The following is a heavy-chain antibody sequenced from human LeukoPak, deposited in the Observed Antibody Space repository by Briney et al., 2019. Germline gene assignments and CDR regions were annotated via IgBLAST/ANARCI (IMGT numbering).Heavy chain of an antibody. CDR3: ARLTNDILTGYPDY. V-gene: IGHV5-51*01. CDR1: GSSFTSYW. D-gene: IGHD3-9*01. CDR2: IYPGDSDT. Sequence: KPGESLQISCKGSGSSFTSYWIGWVRPLPGKGLQWMGIIYPGDSDTRYSPSFQGQVTISADKSISTAYLQWSSLKASDTAMYYCARLTNDILTGYPDYWGQGTLVTVSS. J-gene: IGHJ4*02.